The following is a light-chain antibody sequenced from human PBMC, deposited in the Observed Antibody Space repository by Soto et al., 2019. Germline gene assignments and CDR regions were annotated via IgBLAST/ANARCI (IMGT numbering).Light chain of an antibody. Sequence: QSVLTQPHSVSGAPGQRVTISCTGSSSNIGTGYDVHWYQQLPGTAPKLLIYGNNNRPSGVPDRFSGSKSGTSASLAITGLQSEDEADYYCQTYDNSLSHVVFGGGTKLTVL. V-gene: IGLV1-40*01. CDR1: SSNIGTGYD. J-gene: IGLJ2*01. CDR3: QTYDNSLSHVV. CDR2: GNN.